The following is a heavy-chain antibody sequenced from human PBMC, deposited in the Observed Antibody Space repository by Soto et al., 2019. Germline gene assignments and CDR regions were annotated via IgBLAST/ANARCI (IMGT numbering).Heavy chain of an antibody. J-gene: IGHJ4*02. CDR1: GLTFSNVW. CDR3: AITAMINRDSSTSFDY. Sequence: WWSLRLSCAASGLTFSNVWMTGVRQAPGKGLEWVGRIKSKSDGETADVAAPVKARFTISRDDSKNTVFLEMNSLKSEDTALYYCAITAMINRDSSTSFDYWGRGTQVTVSS. D-gene: IGHD5-18*01. CDR2: IKSKSDGETA. V-gene: IGHV3-15*01.